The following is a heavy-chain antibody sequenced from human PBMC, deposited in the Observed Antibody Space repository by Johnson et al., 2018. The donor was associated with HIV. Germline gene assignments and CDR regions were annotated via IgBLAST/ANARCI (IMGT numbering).Heavy chain of an antibody. CDR3: ASDNGGTKDAFDI. J-gene: IGHJ3*02. CDR1: GFTFSNYG. D-gene: IGHD3-10*01. CDR2: IQADGSNK. Sequence: QVQLVESGGGVVQPGGSLRLSCAASGFTFSNYGMHWVRQAPGKGLEWVAFIQADGSNKYYADSVKGRFTISRDNSKNTLYLQMNSLRAEDTAVYYCASDNGGTKDAFDIWGQGTMVTVAA. V-gene: IGHV3-33*05.